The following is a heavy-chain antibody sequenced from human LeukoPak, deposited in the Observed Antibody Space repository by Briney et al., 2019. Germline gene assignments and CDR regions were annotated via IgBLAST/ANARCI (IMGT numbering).Heavy chain of an antibody. V-gene: IGHV3-53*01. CDR1: GFTVSSNY. Sequence: GGSLRLSCAASGFTVSSNYMSWVRQAPGKWLEWVSVIYSGGSTYYADSGKGRFTISRDNSKNTLYLQMNSLRAEDTAVYYCARRKTGAYYYYGMDVWGQGTTVTVSS. CDR3: ARRKTGAYYYYGMDV. D-gene: IGHD7-27*01. J-gene: IGHJ6*02. CDR2: IYSGGST.